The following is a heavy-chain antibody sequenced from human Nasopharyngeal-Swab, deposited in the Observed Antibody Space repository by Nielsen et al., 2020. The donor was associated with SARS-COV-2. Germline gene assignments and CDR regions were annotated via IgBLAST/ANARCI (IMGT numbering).Heavy chain of an antibody. D-gene: IGHD5-18*01. J-gene: IGHJ4*02. Sequence: GSLKISCAASGFTFSDSPIHWVRQASGKGLEWVGRIRSKASYYATVYTASVRGRFTISRADSKSTASLQMNGLRTEDTAMDYCNTWDTTTQTDYWGQGALVTVSS. V-gene: IGHV3-73*01. CDR2: IRSKASYYAT. CDR3: NTWDTTTQTDY. CDR1: GFTFSDSP.